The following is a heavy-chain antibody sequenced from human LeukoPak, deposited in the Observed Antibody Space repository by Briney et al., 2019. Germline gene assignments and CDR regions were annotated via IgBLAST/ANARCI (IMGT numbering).Heavy chain of an antibody. CDR1: GVFMRNYY. D-gene: IGHD2-2*01. CDR2: IYYSGST. J-gene: IGHJ4*02. CDR3: ARRVPAAPCDC. V-gene: IGHV4-59*12. Sequence: SETLSLTCTVSGVFMRNYYWSWIRQPPGKGLEWIGYIYYSGSTNYNPSLKSRVTISVDTSKNQFSLKLSSVTAADTAVYYCARRVPAAPCDCWGQGTLVTVSS.